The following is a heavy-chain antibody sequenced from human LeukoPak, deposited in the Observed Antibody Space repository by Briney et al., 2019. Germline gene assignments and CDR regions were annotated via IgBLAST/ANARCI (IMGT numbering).Heavy chain of an antibody. CDR2: IYPGDSDT. D-gene: IGHD6-19*01. V-gene: IGHV5-51*01. CDR3: ALGVAGRFDS. J-gene: IGHJ4*02. CDR1: GSSFTTYW. Sequence: GSSLKISCAGSGSSFTTYWIGCVRQMPGRSLESMGMIYPGDSDTTYSPSFQVQVTISADKSISTAYLQWSTLKASDTAMYYCALGVAGRFDSWGQGTLVTVSS.